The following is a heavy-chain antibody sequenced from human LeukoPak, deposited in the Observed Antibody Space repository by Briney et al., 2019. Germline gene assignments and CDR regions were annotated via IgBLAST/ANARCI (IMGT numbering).Heavy chain of an antibody. Sequence: PSETLSLTCTVSGASISSYYWSRIRQPPGKGLEWIGYISYSGGANYNPSLKSRVTISVDTSKNQFSLKLSSVTAADTAVYYCARGQWLVDYWGQGTLVTVSS. CDR3: ARGQWLVDY. CDR2: ISYSGGA. D-gene: IGHD6-19*01. J-gene: IGHJ4*02. V-gene: IGHV4-59*01. CDR1: GASISSYY.